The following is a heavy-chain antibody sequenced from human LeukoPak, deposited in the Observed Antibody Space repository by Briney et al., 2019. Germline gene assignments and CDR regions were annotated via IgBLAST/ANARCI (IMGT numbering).Heavy chain of an antibody. CDR2: IIPIFGTA. CDR3: ASLHYYDSSGYYYSYFDY. Sequence: SVKVSCKASGGTFSSYAISWVRQAPGQGLEWMGGIIPIFGTANYAQKFQGRVTITADESTSTAYMELSSLRSEDTAVYYCASLHYYDSSGYYYSYFDYWGKGTLVTVSS. CDR1: GGTFSSYA. J-gene: IGHJ4*02. V-gene: IGHV1-69*13. D-gene: IGHD3-22*01.